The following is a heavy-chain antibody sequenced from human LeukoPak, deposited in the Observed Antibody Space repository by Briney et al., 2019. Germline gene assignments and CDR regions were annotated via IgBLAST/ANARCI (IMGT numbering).Heavy chain of an antibody. J-gene: IGHJ4*02. V-gene: IGHV3-48*03. CDR2: ISSSGSTI. CDR3: ARGNDYVWGSYRYFDY. D-gene: IGHD3-16*02. CDR1: GFTFSSYE. Sequence: GGSLRLSXAASGFTFSSYEMNWVRQAPGKGLEWVSYISSSGSTIYYADSVKDRFTISRDNAKNSLYLQMNSLRAEDTAVYYCARGNDYVWGSYRYFDYWGQGTLVTVSS.